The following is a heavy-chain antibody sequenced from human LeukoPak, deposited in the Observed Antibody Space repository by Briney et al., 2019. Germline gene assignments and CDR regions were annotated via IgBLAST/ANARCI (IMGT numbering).Heavy chain of an antibody. CDR3: ARGYCSGGCYHAYGTDV. CDR2: IYDSGST. V-gene: IGHV4-59*01. Sequence: PSETLSLTCTVSGGSISSYYWSWIRQPPGKGLEWIGHIYDSGSTNYNPSLKSRVTISVDTSKNQFSLNLSSVTAADTAVYYCARGYCSGGCYHAYGTDVWGQGITVTVSS. CDR1: GGSISSYY. J-gene: IGHJ6*02. D-gene: IGHD2-15*01.